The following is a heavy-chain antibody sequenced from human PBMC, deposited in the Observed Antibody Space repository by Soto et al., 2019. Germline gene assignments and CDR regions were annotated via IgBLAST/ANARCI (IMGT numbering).Heavy chain of an antibody. J-gene: IGHJ4*02. Sequence: SETLSLTCTVSGGSVSSSSYSWGWIRQSPGKGLEWIGTIYSSENTYYNPSLMSRVTISVDTSKNEFSLKLNSVTAADTAVYYCARGFAIGWYTYFFDLWGQGPLVTVSS. CDR3: ARGFAIGWYTYFFDL. CDR1: GGSVSSSSYS. CDR2: IYSSENT. V-gene: IGHV4-39*02. D-gene: IGHD6-19*01.